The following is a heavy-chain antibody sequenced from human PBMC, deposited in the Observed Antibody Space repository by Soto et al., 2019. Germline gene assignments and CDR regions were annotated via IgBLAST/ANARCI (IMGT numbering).Heavy chain of an antibody. CDR2: IWYDGSNK. J-gene: IGHJ4*02. V-gene: IGHV3-33*01. Sequence: GGSLRLSCAASGFTFSSYGMHWVRQAPGKGLEWVAVIWYDGSNKYYADSVKGRFTISRDNSKNTLYLQMNSLRAEDTAVYYCARAEPRGGEWRYWGQGTLVTVSS. CDR1: GFTFSSYG. CDR3: ARAEPRGGEWRY. D-gene: IGHD2-8*02.